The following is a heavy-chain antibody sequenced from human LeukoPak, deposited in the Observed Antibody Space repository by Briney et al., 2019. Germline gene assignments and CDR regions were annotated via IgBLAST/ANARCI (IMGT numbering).Heavy chain of an antibody. Sequence: GASVKVSCKASGYTFTSYDINWVRQATGQGLEWMGWMNPNSGNTGYAQKFQGRVTMTRNTSISTAYMELSSLRSEDTAVYYCARGRAYYYDSSSLCWGQGTLVTVSS. CDR3: ARGRAYYYDSSSLC. CDR2: MNPNSGNT. V-gene: IGHV1-8*01. CDR1: GYTFTSYD. D-gene: IGHD3-22*01. J-gene: IGHJ4*02.